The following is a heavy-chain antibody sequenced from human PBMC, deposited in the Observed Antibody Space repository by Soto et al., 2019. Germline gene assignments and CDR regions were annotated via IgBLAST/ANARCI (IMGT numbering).Heavy chain of an antibody. Sequence: QVQLVQSGAEVRTPGASVKISCEASGYTFRSHGVQWVRQAPGQRLEWVGWSNGGNGFTKYSQEFQDRVTITRDTAASTIYMELHSLTSDDTAVYYCARLSYSDALDVWGQGTTVTVSS. CDR3: ARLSYSDALDV. V-gene: IGHV1-3*02. J-gene: IGHJ6*02. CDR2: SNGGNGFT. CDR1: GYTFRSHG. D-gene: IGHD4-17*01.